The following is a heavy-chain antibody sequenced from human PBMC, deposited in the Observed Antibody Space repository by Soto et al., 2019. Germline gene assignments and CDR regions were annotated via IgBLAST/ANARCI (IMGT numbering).Heavy chain of an antibody. J-gene: IGHJ4*02. CDR1: GYTFTSYA. CDR3: ARQSVVYSFADY. CDR2: INAGNGNT. D-gene: IGHD2-8*02. V-gene: IGHV1-3*01. Sequence: QVQLVQSGAEVKKPGASVKVSCKASGYTFTSYAMHWVRQAPGQRLEWMGWINAGNGNTKYSQKFQGRVTMTRDTSASTAYMELSSLRSEDTAVYYCARQSVVYSFADYWGQGTLVTVSS.